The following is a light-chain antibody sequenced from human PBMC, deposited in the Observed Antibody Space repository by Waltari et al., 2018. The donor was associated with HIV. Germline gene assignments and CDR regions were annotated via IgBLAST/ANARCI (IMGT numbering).Light chain of an antibody. CDR3: HQTTGLVQH. CDR2: YAS. Sequence: EIVLTQSPEFQSVTLKETVTITCRANENIGESLHWYQQKPNQSPKLLIKYASQSFSGVPSRFRGRGSGTDFTLTISSLEAEDAATYYCHQTTGLVQHFGGGTKVEIK. CDR1: ENIGES. V-gene: IGKV6-21*01. J-gene: IGKJ4*01.